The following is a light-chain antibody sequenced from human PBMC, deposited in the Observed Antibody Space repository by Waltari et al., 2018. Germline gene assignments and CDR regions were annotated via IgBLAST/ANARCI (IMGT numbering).Light chain of an antibody. CDR1: QGVSSY. CDR3: QHRGT. Sequence: EIVLTHSPATLSFSPGERATLSCRSSQGVSSYLSCYQQTPGQTPSLLIYYASNIATGIPARFSGSGFAIDFTITISSLEPEDFADYYCQHRGTFGQGTRVEIK. V-gene: IGKV3-11*01. CDR2: YAS. J-gene: IGKJ1*01.